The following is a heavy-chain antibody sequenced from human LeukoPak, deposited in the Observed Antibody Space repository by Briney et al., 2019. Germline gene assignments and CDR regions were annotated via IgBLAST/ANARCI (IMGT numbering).Heavy chain of an antibody. D-gene: IGHD4-11*01. CDR3: ARDRSNSDF. V-gene: IGHV1-18*01. Sequence: ASVTVSCKTSGYRFKNYGMCWVRQAPGQRLEWMGVVRAYNGQTDYTQKFQDRVTMTADTSTNTAYLLLRSLRSDDTAVYYCARDRSNSDFWGQGTLVTVS. CDR2: VRAYNGQT. J-gene: IGHJ4*02. CDR1: GYRFKNYG.